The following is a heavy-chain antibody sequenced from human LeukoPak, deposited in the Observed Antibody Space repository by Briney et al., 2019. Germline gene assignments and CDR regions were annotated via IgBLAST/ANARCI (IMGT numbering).Heavy chain of an antibody. V-gene: IGHV3-23*01. D-gene: IGHD1-20*01. CDR2: LSAGKQVP. Sequence: SGGSLRLFCLASGFTFSTYSLSWVRQAPGKGLEWVSALSAGKQVPYYADSVKGRFTVSRDNSKNTLYLQLSSLRAEDTAVYYCAKAGMTRFDYWGQGIMVTVSS. CDR3: AKAGMTRFDY. CDR1: GFTFSTYS. J-gene: IGHJ4*02.